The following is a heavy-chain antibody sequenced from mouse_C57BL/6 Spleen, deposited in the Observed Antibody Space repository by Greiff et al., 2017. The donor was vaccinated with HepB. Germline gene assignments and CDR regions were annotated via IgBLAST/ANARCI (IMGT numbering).Heavy chain of an antibody. V-gene: IGHV1-50*01. CDR3: ARGTDDFDD. D-gene: IGHD3-3*01. CDR2: IDPSDSYT. CDR1: GYTFTSYW. Sequence: QVQLQQPGAELVKPGASVKLSCKASGYTFTSYWMQWVKQRPGQGLEWIGEIDPSDSYTNYNQKFKGKATLTVDTSSSTTYIQLSSLTSEDSAVYYCARGTDDFDDWGQGTTLTVSS. J-gene: IGHJ2*01.